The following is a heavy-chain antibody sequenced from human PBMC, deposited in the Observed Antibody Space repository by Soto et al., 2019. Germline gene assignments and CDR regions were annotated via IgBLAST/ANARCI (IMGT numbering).Heavy chain of an antibody. CDR3: ARDLVSGSDFWRAYNGGYFDY. Sequence: QVQLVQSGAEVKRPGASVKVSCKASGYTFRNYGITWVRQAPGQGLEWMAWISPYNGNTNYAQDLQGRVTMTTDTSTSTAYMELRSLTSEDTAMYYCARDLVSGSDFWRAYNGGYFDYWCQGTLVTVSS. J-gene: IGHJ4*02. CDR1: GYTFRNYG. CDR2: ISPYNGNT. D-gene: IGHD3-3*01. V-gene: IGHV1-18*01.